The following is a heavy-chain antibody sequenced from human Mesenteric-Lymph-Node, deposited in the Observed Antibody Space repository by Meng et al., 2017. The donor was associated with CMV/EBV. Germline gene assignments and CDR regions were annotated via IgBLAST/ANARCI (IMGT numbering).Heavy chain of an antibody. CDR2: IWYDGSNK. Sequence: GLTFRRDGKRWVSQGAGKGLEWVAVIWYDGSNKYYTDSVKGRLTISRDNSKNTVYLQMNSLRAEDTAVYYCARDQTGDGVAFDIWGQGTMVTVSS. CDR1: GLTFRRDG. CDR3: ARDQTGDGVAFDI. D-gene: IGHD2-8*01. J-gene: IGHJ3*02. V-gene: IGHV3-33*01.